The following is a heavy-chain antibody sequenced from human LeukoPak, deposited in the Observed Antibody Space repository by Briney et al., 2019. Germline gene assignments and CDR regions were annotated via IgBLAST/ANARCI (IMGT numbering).Heavy chain of an antibody. CDR3: ARTDTSGSWDY. J-gene: IGHJ4*02. CDR1: GSTFSSYE. Sequence: PGGPLRLSCAASGSTFSSYEINSVRQAPEKGLEWVSYISSSGSTIYYVGSVGGRFTISRDNAKNSLYLQMNSLRAEDTAVYYCARTDTSGSWDYWGQGTLVTVSS. CDR2: ISSSGSTI. V-gene: IGHV3-48*03. D-gene: IGHD3-3*01.